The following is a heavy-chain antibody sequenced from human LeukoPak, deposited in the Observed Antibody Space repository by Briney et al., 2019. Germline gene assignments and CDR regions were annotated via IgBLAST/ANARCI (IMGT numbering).Heavy chain of an antibody. Sequence: PGGSLRLSCAASGFTFSSYAMSWVRQAPGKGLECVSAISGSGGSTYYADSVKGRFTISRDNSKNTLYLQMNSLRAEDTAVYYCAKGLPRDLAYGDYFDYWGQGTLVTVSS. CDR3: AKGLPRDLAYGDYFDY. J-gene: IGHJ4*02. V-gene: IGHV3-23*01. D-gene: IGHD4-17*01. CDR1: GFTFSSYA. CDR2: ISGSGGST.